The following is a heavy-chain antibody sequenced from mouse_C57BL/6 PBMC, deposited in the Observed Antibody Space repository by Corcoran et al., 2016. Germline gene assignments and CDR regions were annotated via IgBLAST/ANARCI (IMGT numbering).Heavy chain of an antibody. CDR2: IDPGDGDT. V-gene: IGHV1-80*01. J-gene: IGHJ4*01. D-gene: IGHD1-1*01. CDR3: ARPIYYDGSSYDSMDY. Sequence: QVQLQQSGAELVKPGASVKLSCKASGYAFSSYWMNWVTQRPGKGLEWIGQIDPGDGDTNYNGKFKGKDTLTEDKSYSTAYMQRSSLTSEDSAVYFCARPIYYDGSSYDSMDYWGQGTSVTVSS. CDR1: GYAFSSYW.